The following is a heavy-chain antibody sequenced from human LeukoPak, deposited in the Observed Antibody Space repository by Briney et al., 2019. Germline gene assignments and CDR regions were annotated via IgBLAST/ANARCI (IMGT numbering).Heavy chain of an antibody. J-gene: IGHJ4*02. CDR3: ARSRWFGEFLFDY. CDR1: GYTFTSYA. CDR2: MNAGNGNT. Sequence: GASVKVSCKASGYTFTSYAMHWVCQAPGQRLEGMGWMNAGNGNTKYSQKFQGRVTITRDTSASTAYMELSRLRSEETAVYYCARSRWFGEFLFDYWGQGTLVTVSS. V-gene: IGHV1-3*01. D-gene: IGHD3-10*01.